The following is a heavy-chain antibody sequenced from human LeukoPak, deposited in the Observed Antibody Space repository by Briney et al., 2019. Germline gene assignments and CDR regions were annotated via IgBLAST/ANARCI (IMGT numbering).Heavy chain of an antibody. D-gene: IGHD2-21*01. Sequence: GGSLRLSCAASGFTFSAYNMNWVRQAPGKGLEWVSSIISGSNYMYYADSVKGRFTISRDNAKNSLYLPMNSRRVEDTAVYYCARDLGGDNIVFDYWGQGTLVTVSS. CDR1: GFTFSAYN. V-gene: IGHV3-21*01. CDR3: ARDLGGDNIVFDY. CDR2: IISGSNYM. J-gene: IGHJ4*02.